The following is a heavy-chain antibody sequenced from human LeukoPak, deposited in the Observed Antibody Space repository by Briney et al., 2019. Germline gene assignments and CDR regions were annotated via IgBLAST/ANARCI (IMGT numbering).Heavy chain of an antibody. D-gene: IGHD1-26*01. J-gene: IGHJ4*02. CDR1: GFIFSSYW. CDR3: ARDPVGGRPAY. Sequence: GGSLRLSCAASGFIFSSYWMHWVRQAPGKGLVWVSRINSDGSSTTYADSVKGRFTISRDNAKNTLYLEMNSLRAEDTGVYYCARDPVGGRPAYGGQGTLVIVSS. CDR2: INSDGSST. V-gene: IGHV3-74*03.